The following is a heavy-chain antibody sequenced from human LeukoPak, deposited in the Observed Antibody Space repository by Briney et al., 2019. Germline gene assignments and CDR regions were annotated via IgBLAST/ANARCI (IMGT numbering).Heavy chain of an antibody. CDR1: GDSISSYH. D-gene: IGHD5-24*01. V-gene: IGHV4-4*07. Sequence: SETLSLTCTAAGDSISSYHWSWIRQPAGKGLEWIGRIHTSGSTNYNPSLKSRVTMSVDMSMQQFSLRLKSVTAADTAVYYCARDGDGYNPNYYYYYMDVWGKGTTVTVS. CDR3: ARDGDGYNPNYYYYYMDV. J-gene: IGHJ6*03. CDR2: IHTSGST.